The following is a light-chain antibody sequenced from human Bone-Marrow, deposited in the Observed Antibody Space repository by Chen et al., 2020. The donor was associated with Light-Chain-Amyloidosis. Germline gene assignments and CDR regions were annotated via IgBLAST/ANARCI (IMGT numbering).Light chain of an antibody. V-gene: IGLV3-25*03. Sequence: SSEPTQPPTGSLSHAQPARLPGPGDDLPTKYAYWYQQKLGQAPVLVIHRDTERPSGISERFSGSSSGTTATLTISGVQAEDEADYHCQSADSSGTYEVIFGGGTKLTVL. CDR2: RDT. CDR3: QSADSSGTYEVI. J-gene: IGLJ2*01. CDR1: DLPTKY.